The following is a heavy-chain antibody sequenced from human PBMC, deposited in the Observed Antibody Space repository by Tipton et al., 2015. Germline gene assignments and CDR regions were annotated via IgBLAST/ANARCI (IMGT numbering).Heavy chain of an antibody. D-gene: IGHD5-12*01. J-gene: IGHJ5*02. CDR2: IYYSGIT. Sequence: TLSLTCTVSGGSISSGGYYWSWIRQHPGKGLEWIGYIYYSGITYYNPSLTSRVTISVDTSKNQFSLKLTSVTAADTAVYYCARDSGYGTVAHWGRGPLVSVSS. CDR3: ARDSGYGTVAH. CDR1: GGSISSGGYY. V-gene: IGHV4-31*03.